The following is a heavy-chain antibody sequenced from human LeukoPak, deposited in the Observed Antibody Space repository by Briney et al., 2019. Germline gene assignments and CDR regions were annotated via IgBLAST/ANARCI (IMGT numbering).Heavy chain of an antibody. CDR1: GYTFTGYY. D-gene: IGHD6-19*01. CDR2: INPNSGGT. Sequence: ASVKVSCKASGYTFTGYYMHWVRQAPGQGLEWMGWINPNSGGTNYAQKFQGRVTMTRDTSISTAYMELSRLRSDDTAVYYCARYRIAVAGGGFDYWGQGTLVTVS. CDR3: ARYRIAVAGGGFDY. V-gene: IGHV1-2*02. J-gene: IGHJ4*02.